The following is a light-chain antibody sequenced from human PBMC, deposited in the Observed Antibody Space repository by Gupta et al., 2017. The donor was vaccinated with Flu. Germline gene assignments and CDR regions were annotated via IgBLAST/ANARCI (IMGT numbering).Light chain of an antibody. CDR3: QQRGNGWT. CDR2: DTF. J-gene: IGKJ1*01. Sequence: EIVLTQSPATLSLSPGERATLSCRASQAVSNFLAWYQQKPGQAPRLLIYDTFNRANGVPDRFSGSGSGADFTLTSSSREAEDFAVYYWQQRGNGWTFGQGTKVEIK. V-gene: IGKV3-11*01. CDR1: QAVSNF.